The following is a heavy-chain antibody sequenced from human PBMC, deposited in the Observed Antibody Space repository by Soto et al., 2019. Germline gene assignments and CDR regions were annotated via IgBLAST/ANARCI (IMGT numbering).Heavy chain of an antibody. CDR3: AKPVLRFLEWLFYFDY. CDR2: ISGSGGST. CDR1: GFTFSSYA. V-gene: IGHV3-23*01. Sequence: GGSLRLSCAASGFTFSSYAMSWVRQAPGKGLEWVSAISGSGGSTYYADSVKGRFTISRDNSKNTLYLQMNSLRAEDTAVYYCAKPVLRFLEWLFYFDYWGQGTLVTVSS. D-gene: IGHD3-3*01. J-gene: IGHJ4*02.